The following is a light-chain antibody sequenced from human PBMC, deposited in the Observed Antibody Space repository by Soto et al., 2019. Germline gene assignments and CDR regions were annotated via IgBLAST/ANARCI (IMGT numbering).Light chain of an antibody. Sequence: SVTLPRRASQSIRNSLAWYQQKPGKAPSPLIYDTSSLASGVPARFSGSRSGTEFTLTINSLQSEDFAVYYCQRYNSYSDTFGEGTKVDIK. CDR1: QSIRNS. J-gene: IGKJ4*02. CDR3: QRYNSYSDT. CDR2: DTS. V-gene: IGKV1-5*01.